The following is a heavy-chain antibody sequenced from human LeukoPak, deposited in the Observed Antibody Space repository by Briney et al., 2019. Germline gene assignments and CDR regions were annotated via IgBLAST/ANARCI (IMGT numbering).Heavy chain of an antibody. D-gene: IGHD3-22*01. Sequence: GGSLRLSCAASGLTLSRYWMHWFRQAPGKGLVWVSRINGDGSTTSYADSVKGGFTISRDNAKNTLYLQMNSLRAEDTAVYYCATGNYYDSRGYYTFGHWGQGTLVTVSS. CDR1: GLTLSRYW. V-gene: IGHV3-74*01. CDR3: ATGNYYDSRGYYTFGH. J-gene: IGHJ1*01. CDR2: INGDGSTT.